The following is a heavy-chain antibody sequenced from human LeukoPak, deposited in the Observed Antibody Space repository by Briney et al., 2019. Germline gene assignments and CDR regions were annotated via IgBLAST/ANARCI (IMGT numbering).Heavy chain of an antibody. CDR2: ISYDGSNK. CDR1: GFTFSSYG. D-gene: IGHD6-19*01. CDR3: AKDSSSSGWLDY. J-gene: IGHJ4*02. Sequence: PGGSLRLSCAASGFTFSSYGMHWVRQAPGKGLEWVAVISYDGSNKYYADSVKGRFTISRDNSKNTLYLQMNSLRAEDTAVYYCAKDSSSSGWLDYWGQGTRVTVSS. V-gene: IGHV3-30*18.